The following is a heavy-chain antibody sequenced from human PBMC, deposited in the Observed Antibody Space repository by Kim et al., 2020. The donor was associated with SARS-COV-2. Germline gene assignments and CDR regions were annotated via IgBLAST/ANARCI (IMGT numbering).Heavy chain of an antibody. CDR3: AKVEGKCYSRGTGWHFDY. CDR2: INTDGTT. D-gene: IGHD2-21*01. Sequence: GGSLRLSCAASGFTFSNYVMSWVRQAPGKGLEWVSSINTDGTTYYPGSVKGRFTISRDNSKSTLYLQMNSLTAEDTADYYCAKVEGKCYSRGTGWHFDYWGLGTLVTVSS. J-gene: IGHJ4*02. CDR1: GFTFSNYV. V-gene: IGHV3-23*01.